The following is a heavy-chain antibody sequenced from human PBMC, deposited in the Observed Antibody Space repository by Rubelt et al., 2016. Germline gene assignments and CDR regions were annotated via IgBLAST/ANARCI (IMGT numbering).Heavy chain of an antibody. V-gene: IGHV4-34*01. J-gene: IGHJ4*02. D-gene: IGHD2-8*01. Sequence: QVQLQQWGAGLLKPSETLSLTCAVYGGSFSGYYWSWIRQPPGKGLEGIGEITHSGSTNYNPALKSRVTISVDTSKNQFSLKLSSVTAADTAVYYCARGYCTNGVCYGGDYWGQGTLVTVSS. CDR2: ITHSGST. CDR1: GGSFSGYY. CDR3: ARGYCTNGVCYGGDY.